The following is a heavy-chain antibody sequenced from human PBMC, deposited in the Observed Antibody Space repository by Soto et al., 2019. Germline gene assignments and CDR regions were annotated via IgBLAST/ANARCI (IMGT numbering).Heavy chain of an antibody. CDR2: IYHSGST. Sequence: QLQLQESGSGLVKPSQTLSLTCAVSGGSISSGGYSWSWIRQPPGKGLEWIGYIYHSGSTDYHPPRXGXAXIXXYCYKNQVFLKLFPVTGGIAVVDYCARGQVVAAQRCGQGTVVNV. CDR3: ARGQVVAAQR. CDR1: GGSISSGGYS. D-gene: IGHD2-15*01. J-gene: IGHJ1*01. V-gene: IGHV4-30-2*01.